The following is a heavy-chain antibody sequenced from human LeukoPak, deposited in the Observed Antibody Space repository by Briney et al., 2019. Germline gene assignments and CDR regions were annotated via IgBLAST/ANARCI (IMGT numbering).Heavy chain of an antibody. V-gene: IGHV3-30*04. CDR2: ISYDGSNE. Sequence: GGSLRLSYAASGFTFSTYPIDWVRQAPGKGLEWVAVISYDGSNEYYADYVKGRFTISRDNSKNTLYLKMNSLRGEDTAVYYCARDFAYGGNSIDYWGQGTLVTVSS. CDR3: ARDFAYGGNSIDY. CDR1: GFTFSTYP. J-gene: IGHJ4*02. D-gene: IGHD4-23*01.